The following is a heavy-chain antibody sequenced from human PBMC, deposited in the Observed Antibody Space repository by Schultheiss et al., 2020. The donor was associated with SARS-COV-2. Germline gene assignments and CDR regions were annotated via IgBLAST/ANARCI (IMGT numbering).Heavy chain of an antibody. D-gene: IGHD3-10*02. CDR3: ARGGTMFQL. CDR2: IYHSGTT. Sequence: SETLSLTCTVSGGSISSYYWSWIRQPPGKGLEWIGYIYHSGTTNYNPSLRSRVSISLDTSKNQVSLKLNSVTAADTAVYYCARGGTMFQLWGQGILVTVSS. V-gene: IGHV4-59*01. CDR1: GGSISSYY. J-gene: IGHJ4*02.